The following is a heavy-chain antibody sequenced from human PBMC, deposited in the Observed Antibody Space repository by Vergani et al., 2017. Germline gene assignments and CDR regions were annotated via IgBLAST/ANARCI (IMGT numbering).Heavy chain of an antibody. CDR3: VRGGRGDHGEFWSRLGP. D-gene: IGHD3-3*01. J-gene: IGHJ5*02. CDR2: ISNDGGNK. V-gene: IGHV3-30-3*01. CDR1: GFALNRHS. Sequence: QVQLVESGGGVVQPGTSLRLSCVVSGFALNRHSMYWVRQAPGKGLEWVAVISNDGGNKYYADSVKGRFTIYKDNTVDMLSLQMNSLRHDDTAVYYCVRGGRGDHGEFWSRLGPWGQGTRVIVSS.